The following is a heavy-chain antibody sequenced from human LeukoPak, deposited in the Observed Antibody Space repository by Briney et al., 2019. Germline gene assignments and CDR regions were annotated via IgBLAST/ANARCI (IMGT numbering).Heavy chain of an antibody. CDR2: IYHSGNT. Sequence: PSXNLSLTCAVSGYSITSGYFWGWIRPPPGKGMEGIGNIYHSGNTDYKPSLKRRVTIEGDTTKKNVYMREKTVTAADTAVYYCASPPDNGDYGAAFDSWGQGTLVTVSS. CDR1: GYSITSGYF. D-gene: IGHD4-17*01. V-gene: IGHV4-38-2*01. CDR3: ASPPDNGDYGAAFDS. J-gene: IGHJ4*02.